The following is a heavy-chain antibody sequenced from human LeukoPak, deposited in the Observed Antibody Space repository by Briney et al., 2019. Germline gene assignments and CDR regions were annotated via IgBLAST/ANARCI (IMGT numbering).Heavy chain of an antibody. CDR3: ARSAYDYVWGSYRQFDY. D-gene: IGHD3-16*01. Sequence: GRSLRLSCAASGFTFSSYAMHWVRHAPGKGLEWVAVISYDGSNKYYADSVKGRFTISRDNSKNTLYLQMNSLRAEDTAVYYCARSAYDYVWGSYRQFDYWGQGTLVTVSS. J-gene: IGHJ4*02. V-gene: IGHV3-30*04. CDR2: ISYDGSNK. CDR1: GFTFSSYA.